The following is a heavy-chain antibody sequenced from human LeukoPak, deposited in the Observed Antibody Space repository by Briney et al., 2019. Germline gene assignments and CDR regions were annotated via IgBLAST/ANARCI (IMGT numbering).Heavy chain of an antibody. Sequence: GGSLRLSCAASGFTFSSYAMSWVRQAPGKGREWGSYISSSSSYTNYAASVKGRFTISRDNAKSSLYLQMNSLRAEDTAVYYCARKYCSTTSCLFDNWGQGALVTVSS. CDR3: ARKYCSTTSCLFDN. D-gene: IGHD2-2*01. J-gene: IGHJ4*02. CDR1: GFTFSSYA. V-gene: IGHV3-11*06. CDR2: ISSSSSYT.